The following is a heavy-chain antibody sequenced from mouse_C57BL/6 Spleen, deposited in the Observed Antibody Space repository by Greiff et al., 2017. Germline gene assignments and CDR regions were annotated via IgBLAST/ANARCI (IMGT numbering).Heavy chain of an antibody. Sequence: VKLVESGPELVKPGASVKISCKASGYAFSSSWMNWVKQRPGKGLEWIGRIYPGDGDTNYNGKFKGKATLTADKSSSTAYMQLSSLTSEDSAVYFCARSDDYDAFDYWGQGTTLTVSS. CDR2: IYPGDGDT. CDR1: GYAFSSSW. CDR3: ARSDDYDAFDY. D-gene: IGHD2-4*01. J-gene: IGHJ2*01. V-gene: IGHV1-82*01.